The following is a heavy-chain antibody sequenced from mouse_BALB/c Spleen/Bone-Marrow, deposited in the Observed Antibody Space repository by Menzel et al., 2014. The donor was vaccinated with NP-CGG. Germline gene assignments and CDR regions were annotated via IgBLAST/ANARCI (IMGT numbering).Heavy chain of an antibody. D-gene: IGHD2-3*01. CDR3: ARRDGYLDY. J-gene: IGHJ2*01. CDR2: ISSGGSYT. CDR1: GFTFSSYA. Sequence: EVQLQESGGGLVKPGGSLKLSCAASGFTFSSYAMSWVRQTPEKRLEWVATISSGGSYTYYPDSVKGRFTISRDNAKNTLYLQMSGLRSEDTAMYYCARRDGYLDYWGQGTTLTVSS. V-gene: IGHV5-9-3*01.